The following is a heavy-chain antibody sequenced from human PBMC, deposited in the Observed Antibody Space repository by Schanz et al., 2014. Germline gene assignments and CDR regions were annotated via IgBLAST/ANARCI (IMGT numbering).Heavy chain of an antibody. Sequence: QVQLVQSGAEVKKPGSSVTVSCKASGDTLSSYGISWVRQAPGQGLEWMGWISPYNGNTNYAQKLQGRVTMTADTSTGTAYMELRSLRSDDTALYYCARGGYSYALSALDIWGQGTMVTVSS. CDR1: GDTLSSYG. J-gene: IGHJ3*02. D-gene: IGHD5-18*01. CDR3: ARGGYSYALSALDI. V-gene: IGHV1-18*01. CDR2: ISPYNGNT.